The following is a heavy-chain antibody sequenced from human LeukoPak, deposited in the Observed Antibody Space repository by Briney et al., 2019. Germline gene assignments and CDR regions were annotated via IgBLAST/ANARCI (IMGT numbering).Heavy chain of an antibody. CDR3: ARARQRDYFDY. D-gene: IGHD6-25*01. CDR1: GFTFKLYW. V-gene: IGHV3-74*01. CDR2: INSDGSYT. J-gene: IGHJ4*02. Sequence: GSLRLSCAASGFTFKLYWMHWVRQVPGKRPVWVSRINSDGSYTSYADSVKGRFTISRDDAKNTLYLQMNSLRAEDTAVYYCARARQRDYFDYWGQGTLVTVSS.